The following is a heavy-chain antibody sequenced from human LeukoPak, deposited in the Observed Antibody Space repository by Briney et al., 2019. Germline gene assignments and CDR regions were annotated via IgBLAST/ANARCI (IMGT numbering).Heavy chain of an antibody. CDR1: GDSISIGSYY. CDR3: ARGDCSSTSCYSDY. V-gene: IGHV4-61*09. CDR2: IYTNGRT. D-gene: IGHD2-2*02. J-gene: IGHJ4*02. Sequence: SETLSLTCTVSGDSISIGSYYWSWIRQPAGKGLEWIGHIYTNGRTNYSPSLKSRVTISIDTSKSQFSLKLSSVTAADTAVYYCARGDCSSTSCYSDYWGQGTLVTASS.